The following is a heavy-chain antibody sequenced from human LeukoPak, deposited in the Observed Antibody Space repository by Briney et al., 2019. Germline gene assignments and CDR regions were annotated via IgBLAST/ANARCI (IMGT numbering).Heavy chain of an antibody. Sequence: GGSLRLSCAATGFTLSSYATHWVRQPAGKGLEWVSAIGTAGDTFYPGSVKGRFTISRENAKKSLFLQMNSLRAEDTAVYYCAKDQRWESPHYLDSWGQGTLVTVSS. CDR1: GFTLSSYA. CDR3: AKDQRWESPHYLDS. CDR2: IGTAGDT. J-gene: IGHJ4*02. D-gene: IGHD1-26*01. V-gene: IGHV3-13*01.